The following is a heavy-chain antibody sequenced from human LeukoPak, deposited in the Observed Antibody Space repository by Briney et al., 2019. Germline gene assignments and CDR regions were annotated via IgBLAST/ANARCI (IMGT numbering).Heavy chain of an antibody. D-gene: IGHD3-10*01. CDR2: MNPKSGNT. CDR1: GYPFSNYH. CDR3: TKASLAFGTKYFDP. Sequence: ASVTVSCKASGYPFSNYHINWVRQAPGQGLEWMGWMNPKSGNTGYGQKFQGRVTMTRVTSITTAYMELRSLRSDDTAVYYCTKASLAFGTKYFDPWGQGTLVTVSS. J-gene: IGHJ5*02. V-gene: IGHV1-8*01.